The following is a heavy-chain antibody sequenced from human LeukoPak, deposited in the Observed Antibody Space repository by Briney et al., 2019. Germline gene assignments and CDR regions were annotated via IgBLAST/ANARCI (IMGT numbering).Heavy chain of an antibody. Sequence: GGSLRLSCAASGFTFSSYWMSWVRQAPGKGLEWVANIKQDGSEKYYVDSVKGRITISRDNAKNSLYLQMNSLRAEDTAVYYCARLTRFPSPYYMDVWGKGTTVTVSS. J-gene: IGHJ6*03. V-gene: IGHV3-7*01. CDR1: GFTFSSYW. CDR2: IKQDGSEK. CDR3: ARLTRFPSPYYMDV. D-gene: IGHD3-3*01.